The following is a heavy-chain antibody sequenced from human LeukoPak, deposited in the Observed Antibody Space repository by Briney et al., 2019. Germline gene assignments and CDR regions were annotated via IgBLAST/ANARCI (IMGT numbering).Heavy chain of an antibody. Sequence: ASVKVSCKASGYTFTGYYMHWVRQAPGQGLEWMGWINPNSGGTNYAQKFQGRVTMTRDTSISTAYMELSRLRSDDTAVYYCARARGVVGDYYYLDVWGRGTTVTVSS. CDR2: INPNSGGT. J-gene: IGHJ6*03. CDR3: ARARGVVGDYYYLDV. D-gene: IGHD3-3*01. V-gene: IGHV1-2*02. CDR1: GYTFTGYY.